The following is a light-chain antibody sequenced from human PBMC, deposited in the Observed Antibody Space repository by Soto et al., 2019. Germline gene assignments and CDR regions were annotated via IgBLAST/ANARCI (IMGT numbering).Light chain of an antibody. Sequence: QSVLTQPASVSGSPGQSITISCTGTRSDVGGYNYVYWHQQHTGKAPKLMIYDVTNRPSGVSDRFSGSKSGNTASLTISGLQAEDEADYYCSSFTISSTYVFGSGTKLTVL. CDR3: SSFTISSTYV. V-gene: IGLV2-14*01. J-gene: IGLJ1*01. CDR2: DVT. CDR1: RSDVGGYNY.